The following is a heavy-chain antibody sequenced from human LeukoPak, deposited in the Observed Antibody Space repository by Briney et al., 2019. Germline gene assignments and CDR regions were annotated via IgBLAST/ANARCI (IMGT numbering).Heavy chain of an antibody. J-gene: IGHJ3*02. V-gene: IGHV1-69*01. CDR2: IIPIFGTA. Sequence: SVKVSCKASGGTFSSYAISWVRQAPGQGLEWMGGIIPIFGTANYAQKFQGRVTITADESTSTAYMELSSLRSEDTAVYYCARDRLNRYSSGWYSGAFDIWGQGTMVTVSS. CDR1: GGTFSSYA. D-gene: IGHD6-19*01. CDR3: ARDRLNRYSSGWYSGAFDI.